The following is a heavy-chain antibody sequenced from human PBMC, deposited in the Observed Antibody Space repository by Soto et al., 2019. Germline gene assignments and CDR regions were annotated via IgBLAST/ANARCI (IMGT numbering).Heavy chain of an antibody. CDR3: TTVFDS. CDR2: IDGVGTGT. V-gene: IGHV3-74*01. CDR1: GFTFTNYW. Sequence: EVQLVQSGGGSVKPGGSLRLSCAASGFTFTNYWMHWVRQVPGKGLVWVSRIDGVGTGTSYSDSVRGRFTISRDNAENTLYLQMNSLRAEDKAVSYCTTVFDSWGQCTLVPVSS. J-gene: IGHJ4*02.